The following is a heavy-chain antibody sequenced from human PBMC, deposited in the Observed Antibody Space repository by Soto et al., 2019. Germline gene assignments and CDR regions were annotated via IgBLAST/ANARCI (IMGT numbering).Heavy chain of an antibody. CDR1: GFTFSSYA. V-gene: IGHV3-30-3*01. CDR2: ISYDGSNK. Sequence: QVQLVESGGGVVQPGRSLRLSCAASGFTFSSYAMHWVRQAPGKGLEWVAVISYDGSNKYYADSVKGRFTISKDNSRNTRELTVHRLSDEDTAVDYGARDHGDDSFLFGYWGQGTLVTVCS. D-gene: IGHD4-17*01. J-gene: IGHJ4*02. CDR3: ARDHGDDSFLFGY.